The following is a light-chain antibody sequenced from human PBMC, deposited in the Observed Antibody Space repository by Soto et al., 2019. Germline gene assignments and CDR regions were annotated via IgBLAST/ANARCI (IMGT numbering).Light chain of an antibody. V-gene: IGLV2-23*01. J-gene: IGLJ1*01. CDR2: EGS. CDR3: CSYAGSRV. Sequence: QSVLTQPASVSGSPGQPITISCTGTSSDVGSYNLVSWYQQHPGKAPKLMIYEGSKRPSGVSNRFSGSKSGNTASLTISGLQAEDEADYYCCSYAGSRVFGTGTKVTVL. CDR1: SSDVGSYNL.